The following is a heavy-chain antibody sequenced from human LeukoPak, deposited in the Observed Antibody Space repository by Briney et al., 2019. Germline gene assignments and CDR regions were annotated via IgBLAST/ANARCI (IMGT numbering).Heavy chain of an antibody. J-gene: IGHJ5*02. D-gene: IGHD1-26*01. CDR3: ARSRELEYYNWFDP. V-gene: IGHV1-2*02. CDR1: GHTFTGYY. Sequence: ASVKVSCKASGHTFTGYYMHWVRQAPGQGLEWMGWINPNSGGTNYAQKFQGRVTMTRDTSISTAYMELSRLRSDDTAVYYCARSRELEYYNWFDPWGQGTLVTVSS. CDR2: INPNSGGT.